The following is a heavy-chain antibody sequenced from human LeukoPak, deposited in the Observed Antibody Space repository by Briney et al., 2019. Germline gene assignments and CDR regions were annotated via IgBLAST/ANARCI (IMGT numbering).Heavy chain of an antibody. Sequence: PSQTLSLTCTVSGGSISSGGYYWSWTRQPPGKGLEWIGEINHSGSTNYNPSLKSRVTISVDTSKNQFSLKLSSVTAADTAVYYCARAFVVVPAAKTRYYYYGMDVWGQGTTVTVSS. V-gene: IGHV4-30-2*01. CDR1: GGSISSGGYY. D-gene: IGHD2-2*01. CDR3: ARAFVVVPAAKTRYYYYGMDV. J-gene: IGHJ6*02. CDR2: INHSGST.